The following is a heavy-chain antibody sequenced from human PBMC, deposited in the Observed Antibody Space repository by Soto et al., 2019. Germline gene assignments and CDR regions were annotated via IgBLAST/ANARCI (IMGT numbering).Heavy chain of an antibody. CDR2: INGDGSSI. CDR1: GFPFSSYW. V-gene: IGHV3-74*03. J-gene: IGHJ4*02. Sequence: EVRLVESGGDLVQPGGSLRLSCAASGFPFSSYWMHWVRQAPGKGLVWVSRINGDGSSITYADSVKGRFTISRDNEKNTLYLQMNSLRAEDAAVYYCTRRGCSTTGCYFNWGRGTLVTVSS. CDR3: TRRGCSTTGCYFN. D-gene: IGHD2-2*01.